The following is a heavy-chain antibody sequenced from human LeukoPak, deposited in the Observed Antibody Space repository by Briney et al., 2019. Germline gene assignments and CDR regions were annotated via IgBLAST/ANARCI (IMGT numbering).Heavy chain of an antibody. J-gene: IGHJ4*02. CDR2: FNPNSGGT. CDR3: ARRFWSGYSDY. D-gene: IGHD3-3*01. V-gene: IGHV1-2*02. Sequence: ASVKPSYKASGYTFTRYYMHLVREAPGQGLEGMGWFNPNSGGTNYAQKFQGRVTMTRETSISTAYMELSGLRSDDTAMYYCARRFWSGYSDYWGQGTLVTVSS. CDR1: GYTFTRYY.